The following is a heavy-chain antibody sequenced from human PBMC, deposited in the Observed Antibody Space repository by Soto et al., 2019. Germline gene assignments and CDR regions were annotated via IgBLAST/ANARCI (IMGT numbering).Heavy chain of an antibody. CDR2: ISVSGDKA. CDR1: GFAFSTYA. Sequence: EVQLLESGGGLVQPGGSLRLSCAASGFAFSTYAMTWVRQAPGKGLEWVAGISVSGDKAYYADSVKGRFTISRDNSKNTVFLQIASLRVEDPAVYYCARDQFRPGLLYSLGFLLPEYGHWGQGTLVTVSS. J-gene: IGHJ4*02. D-gene: IGHD3-22*01. CDR3: ARDQFRPGLLYSLGFLLPEYGH. V-gene: IGHV3-23*01.